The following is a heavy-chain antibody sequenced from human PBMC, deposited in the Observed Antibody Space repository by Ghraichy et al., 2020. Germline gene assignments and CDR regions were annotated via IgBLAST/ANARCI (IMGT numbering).Heavy chain of an antibody. CDR3: AKRPGVRGVMPHIDY. CDR2: ISGSGGST. CDR1: GFTFSSYA. Sequence: GGSLRLSCAASGFTFSSYAMSWVRQAPGKGLEWVSAISGSGGSTYYADSVKGRFTISRDNSKNTLYLQMNSLRAEDTAVDNCAKRPGVRGVMPHIDYWGQGTLVTVSS. J-gene: IGHJ4*02. V-gene: IGHV3-23*01. D-gene: IGHD3-10*01.